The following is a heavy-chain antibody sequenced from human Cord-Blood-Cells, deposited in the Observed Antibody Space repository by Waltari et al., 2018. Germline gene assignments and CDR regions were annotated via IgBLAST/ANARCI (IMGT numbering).Heavy chain of an antibody. CDR3: ARVGSTSCYDY. V-gene: IGHV4-34*01. D-gene: IGHD2-2*01. CDR2: INHSGST. CDR1: GGSFSDYY. J-gene: IGHJ4*02. Sequence: QVQLQQWGAGLLKPSETQSLTCAVYGGSFSDYYWSWIRQPPGKGLEWIGEINHSGSTNYNPSLKSRVTISVDTSKNQFSLKLSSVTAADTAVYYCARVGSTSCYDYWGQGTLVTVSS.